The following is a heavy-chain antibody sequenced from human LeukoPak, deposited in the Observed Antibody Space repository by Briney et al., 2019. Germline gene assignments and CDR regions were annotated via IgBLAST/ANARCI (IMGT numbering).Heavy chain of an antibody. V-gene: IGHV3-23*01. Sequence: GGSLRLSCAASGFTFSSYAMSWVRQAPGKGLEWVSAISGSGGSTYYADSVKGRFTISRDNSKNTLYLQMNSLRAEDTAVYYYATERQQWLVLASYFDYWGQGTLVTVSS. J-gene: IGHJ4*02. CDR1: GFTFSSYA. CDR3: ATERQQWLVLASYFDY. CDR2: ISGSGGST. D-gene: IGHD6-19*01.